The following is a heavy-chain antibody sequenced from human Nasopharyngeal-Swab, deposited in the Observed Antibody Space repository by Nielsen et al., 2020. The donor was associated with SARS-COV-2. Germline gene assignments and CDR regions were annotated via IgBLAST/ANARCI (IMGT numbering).Heavy chain of an antibody. CDR1: GFTFSSYE. V-gene: IGHV3-48*03. J-gene: IGHJ4*02. CDR2: ISSSGSTI. Sequence: GGSLRLSCAASGFTFSSYETNWVRQAPGKGLEWVSYISSSGSTIYYADSVKGRFTTSRDNAKNSLYLQMNSLRAEDTAVYYCARGGYSGYVWGQGTLVTVSS. D-gene: IGHD5-12*01. CDR3: ARGGYSGYV.